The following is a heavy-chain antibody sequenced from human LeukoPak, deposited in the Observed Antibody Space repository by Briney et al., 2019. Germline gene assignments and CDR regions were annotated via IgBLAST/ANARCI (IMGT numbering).Heavy chain of an antibody. CDR3: ARGTQYQLLSLFFDY. J-gene: IGHJ4*02. CDR1: GYTFTGYY. Sequence: ASMKVSCKASGYTFTGYYMHWVRQAPGQGLEWMGWINPNSGGTNYAQKFQGRVTMTRDTSISTAYMELSRLRSDDTAVYYCARGTQYQLLSLFFDYWGQGTLVTVSS. V-gene: IGHV1-2*02. D-gene: IGHD2-2*01. CDR2: INPNSGGT.